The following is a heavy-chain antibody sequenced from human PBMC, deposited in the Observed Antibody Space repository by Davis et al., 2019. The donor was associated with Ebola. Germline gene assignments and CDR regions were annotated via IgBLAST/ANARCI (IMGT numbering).Heavy chain of an antibody. CDR3: ARELIVIMAAAGTGAGDYYYYGMDV. J-gene: IGHJ6*02. V-gene: IGHV1-2*06. D-gene: IGHD6-13*01. CDR1: GYTFTGYY. Sequence: ASVKVSCKASGYTFTGYYMHWVRQAPGQGLEWMGRINPNSGGTNYAQKFQGRVTMTRDTSTSTVYMELSSLRSEDTAVYYCARELIVIMAAAGTGAGDYYYYGMDVWGQGTTVTVSS. CDR2: INPNSGGT.